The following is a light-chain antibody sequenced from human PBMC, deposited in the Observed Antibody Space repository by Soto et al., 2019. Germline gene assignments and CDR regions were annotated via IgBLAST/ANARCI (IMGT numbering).Light chain of an antibody. J-gene: IGLJ2*01. CDR3: VLYMGSGIAV. CDR2: RTN. CDR1: SDSVSTSHY. Sequence: QTVVTQEPSFSVSPGGTVTLTCGLTSDSVSTSHYASWYQQTPGQAPRMLIYRTNIRSSGVPDRFSGSILGNKAALTITGAQADDESDYFCVLYMGSGIAVFGGGTKVTVL. V-gene: IGLV8-61*01.